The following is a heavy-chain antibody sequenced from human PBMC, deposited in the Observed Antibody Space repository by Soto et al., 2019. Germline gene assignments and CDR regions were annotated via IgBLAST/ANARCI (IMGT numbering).Heavy chain of an antibody. CDR2: IYYSGST. D-gene: IGHD7-27*01. Sequence: SETLSLTCTVSGGSISSYYWSWIRQPPGKGLEWIGYIYYSGSTNYNPSLKSRVTISVDTSKNQFSLKLSSVTAADTAVYYCARQRLPPGDPFDYWGQGTLVTVSS. CDR1: GGSISSYY. CDR3: ARQRLPPGDPFDY. J-gene: IGHJ4*02. V-gene: IGHV4-59*08.